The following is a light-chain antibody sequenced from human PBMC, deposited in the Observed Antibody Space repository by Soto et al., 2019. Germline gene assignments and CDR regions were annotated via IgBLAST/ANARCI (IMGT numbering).Light chain of an antibody. V-gene: IGKV3-15*01. J-gene: IGKJ2*01. CDR2: GAS. Sequence: EIVMTQSPATLSVSPGERATLSCRASQSVSSNLAWYHQKPGQAPRLLIYGASTRATGIPARFSGSGSGTEFSLTISRLQSEDFAVYYCQQYNNWPRTFGQGTKLEIK. CDR3: QQYNNWPRT. CDR1: QSVSSN.